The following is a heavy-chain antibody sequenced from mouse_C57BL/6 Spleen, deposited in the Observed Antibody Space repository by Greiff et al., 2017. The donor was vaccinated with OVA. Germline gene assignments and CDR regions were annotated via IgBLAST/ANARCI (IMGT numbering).Heavy chain of an antibody. CDR2: IYTGSGST. J-gene: IGHJ4*01. CDR3: ARSNYDNYEAMDY. V-gene: IGHV1-55*01. D-gene: IGHD2-1*01. Sequence: VQLLQPGAEFVKPGASVKLSCAASGFTFTSYWITWVRQRPGQGLEWIGDIYTGSGSTYYNEKFKGKVTLSVDTASSTVYLQLSSLTSEDSAVYYCARSNYDNYEAMDYWGQGTSVTVSS. CDR1: GFTFTSYW.